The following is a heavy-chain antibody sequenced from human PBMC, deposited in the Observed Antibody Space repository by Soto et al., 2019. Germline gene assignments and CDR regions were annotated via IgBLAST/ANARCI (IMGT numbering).Heavy chain of an antibody. Sequence: GGSLRLSCEASGFTVRSNYMSWVRQAPGKGLEWVSVISNGGSTYYADSVKGRFTISRDNSKNTLYLQMNSLRAEDTAVYYCARDRIPTGMDVWGQGTTVTVSS. CDR2: ISNGGST. V-gene: IGHV3-66*01. J-gene: IGHJ6*02. CDR3: ARDRIPTGMDV. CDR1: GFTVRSNY.